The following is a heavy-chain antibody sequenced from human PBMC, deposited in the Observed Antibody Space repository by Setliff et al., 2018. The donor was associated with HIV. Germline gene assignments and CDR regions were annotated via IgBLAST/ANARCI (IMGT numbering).Heavy chain of an antibody. CDR1: GFFFSDHY. CDR2: IKQDGSEK. Sequence: GGSLRLSCAVSGFFFSDHYMSWVRQAPGKGLEWVANIKQDGSEKYYVDSVKGRFTISRDNAKNSLYLQMNSLRAEDTAVYYCARGRVGVAVYWGQGTLVTVSS. D-gene: IGHD1-26*01. V-gene: IGHV3-7*01. J-gene: IGHJ4*02. CDR3: ARGRVGVAVY.